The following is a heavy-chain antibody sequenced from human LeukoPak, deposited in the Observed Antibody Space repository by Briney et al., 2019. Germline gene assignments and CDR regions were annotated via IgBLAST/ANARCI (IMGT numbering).Heavy chain of an antibody. CDR1: GGTFSSYA. CDR2: IIPILGIA. CDR3: ARAELGENAFDI. D-gene: IGHD3-16*01. Sequence: KVSCKASGGTFSSYAISWVRQAPGQGLEWMGRIIPILGIANYAQKFQGRVTITADKSTSTAYMELSSLRSEDTAVYYCARAELGENAFDIWGQGTMVTVSS. J-gene: IGHJ3*02. V-gene: IGHV1-69*04.